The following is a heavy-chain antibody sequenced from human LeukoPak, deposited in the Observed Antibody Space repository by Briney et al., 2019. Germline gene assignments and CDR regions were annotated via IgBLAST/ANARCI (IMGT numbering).Heavy chain of an antibody. CDR1: GYTFTGYY. J-gene: IGHJ4*02. Sequence: GASVKVSCKASGYTFTGYYMHWVRQAPGQGLEWMGWINPNSGGTNYAQKFQGRVTMTRDTSISTAYMELGRLRSDDTAVYYCARGRGDFWSPEDYWGQGTLVTVSS. D-gene: IGHD3-3*01. CDR3: ARGRGDFWSPEDY. CDR2: INPNSGGT. V-gene: IGHV1-2*02.